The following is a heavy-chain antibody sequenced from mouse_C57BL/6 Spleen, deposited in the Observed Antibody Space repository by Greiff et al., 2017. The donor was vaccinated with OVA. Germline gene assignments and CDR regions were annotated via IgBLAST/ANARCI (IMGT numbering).Heavy chain of an antibody. CDR1: GYTFTSYW. CDR2: IDPSDSYT. J-gene: IGHJ4*01. D-gene: IGHD2-1*01. CDR3: ASSTRPPYAMDY. Sequence: VQLQQPGAELVMPGASVKLSCKASGYTFTSYWMHWVKQRPGQGLEWIGEIDPSDSYTNYNQKFKGKSTLTVDKSSSTAYMQLSSLTSEDSAVYYCASSTRPPYAMDYWGQGTSVTVSS. V-gene: IGHV1-69*01.